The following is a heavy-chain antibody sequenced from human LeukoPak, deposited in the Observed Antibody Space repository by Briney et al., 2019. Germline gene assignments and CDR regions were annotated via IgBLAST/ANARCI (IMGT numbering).Heavy chain of an antibody. CDR3: ARGDHDFWSGYSLYYYGMDV. CDR1: GFTFSSYS. CDR2: ISSSSSYI. D-gene: IGHD3-3*01. Sequence: GGSLRLSCAASGFTFSSYSMNWVRQAPGKGLEWVSSISSSSSYIYYADSVKGRFTISRDNAKNSLYLQMNSLRAEDTAVYYCARGDHDFWSGYSLYYYGMDVWGQGTTVTVSS. V-gene: IGHV3-21*01. J-gene: IGHJ6*02.